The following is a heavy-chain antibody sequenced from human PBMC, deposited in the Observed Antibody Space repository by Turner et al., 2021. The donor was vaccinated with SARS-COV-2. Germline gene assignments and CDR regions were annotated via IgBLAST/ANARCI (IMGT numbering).Heavy chain of an antibody. J-gene: IGHJ4*02. CDR2: ISGSGGST. V-gene: IGHV3-23*01. Sequence: EVQLLESGGGLVQPGGSLRLSCSASGFTFSSYAMSGVRQAPGKGLEWVSAISGSGGSTYYADSVKGRFTISRDNSKNTLYLQMYSLRAEDTAVYYCARDWRYYYDSSGYFDYWGQGTLVTVSS. CDR1: GFTFSSYA. D-gene: IGHD3-22*01. CDR3: ARDWRYYYDSSGYFDY.